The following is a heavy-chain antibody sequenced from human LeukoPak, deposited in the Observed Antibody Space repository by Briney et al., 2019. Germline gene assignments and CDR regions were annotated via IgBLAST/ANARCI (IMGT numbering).Heavy chain of an antibody. CDR1: GFTFSSYS. CDR3: ARDPGYSYALDY. Sequence: GGSLRLSCTASGFTFSSYSMNWVRQAPGKGLEWLSYISWGSNVIYYADSVKGRFATSRDDAKNSLFLQMNSLTDEDTAVYYCARDPGYSYALDYWGRGTLVTVSS. D-gene: IGHD5-18*01. CDR2: ISWGSNVI. V-gene: IGHV3-48*02. J-gene: IGHJ4*02.